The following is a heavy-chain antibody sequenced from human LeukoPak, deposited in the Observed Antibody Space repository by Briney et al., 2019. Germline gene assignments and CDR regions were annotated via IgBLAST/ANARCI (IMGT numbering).Heavy chain of an antibody. CDR1: GYTFTGYY. CDR3: AREGPLRLPYFDP. CDR2: INPNSGAT. J-gene: IGHJ5*02. V-gene: IGHV1-2*02. D-gene: IGHD5/OR15-5a*01. Sequence: ASVKVSCKASGYTFTGYYMHWVRQAAGHGLEWMGWINPNSGATNYAQKFQGRVTMTRDTSVITAYMELSRLRSDDTAVYYCAREGPLRLPYFDPWGQGTLVIVSS.